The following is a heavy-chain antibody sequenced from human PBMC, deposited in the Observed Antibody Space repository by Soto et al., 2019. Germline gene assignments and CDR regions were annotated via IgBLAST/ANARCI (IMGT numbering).Heavy chain of an antibody. Sequence: SETLSLTCAVYDGSLSGYFWSWIRQPPGKGLEWIGEINPSGSTNYSPSLKSRVTISGDTSKNQFSLKLRSVTAADTAVYYCARALGLYGSSQGAYYYYFMDFWGKGTTVIVSS. J-gene: IGHJ6*03. CDR1: DGSLSGYF. CDR2: INPSGST. CDR3: ARALGLYGSSQGAYYYYFMDF. V-gene: IGHV4-34*01. D-gene: IGHD6-6*01.